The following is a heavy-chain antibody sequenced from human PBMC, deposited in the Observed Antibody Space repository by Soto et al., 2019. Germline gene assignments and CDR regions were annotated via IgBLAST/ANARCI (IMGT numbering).Heavy chain of an antibody. V-gene: IGHV5-51*01. Sequence: GESLKISCKGSGYSFTSYWIGWVRQMPGKGLEWMGIIYPGDSDTRYSPSFQGQVTISADKSISTAYLQWSSLKASDTAMYYCARRSPVCSGGSCYPPEIDYWGQGTLVTVSS. CDR2: IYPGDSDT. J-gene: IGHJ4*02. CDR3: ARRSPVCSGGSCYPPEIDY. CDR1: GYSFTSYW. D-gene: IGHD2-15*01.